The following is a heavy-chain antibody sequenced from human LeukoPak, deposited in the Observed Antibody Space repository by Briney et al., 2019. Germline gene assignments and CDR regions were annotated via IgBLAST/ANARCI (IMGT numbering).Heavy chain of an antibody. V-gene: IGHV1-2*02. D-gene: IGHD6-13*01. CDR1: GYTFIGYY. J-gene: IGHJ6*03. CDR2: INPNSVGT. Sequence: ASVKVSCKASGYTFIGYYMHWVRQAPGQGLEWMGWINPNSVGTNYAQKFQGRATMTRDTSISTVYMELTGLTSDDTAVYYCARTTEAHSWQTRYYSYYMDVWGKGTTVTVSS. CDR3: ARTTEAHSWQTRYYSYYMDV.